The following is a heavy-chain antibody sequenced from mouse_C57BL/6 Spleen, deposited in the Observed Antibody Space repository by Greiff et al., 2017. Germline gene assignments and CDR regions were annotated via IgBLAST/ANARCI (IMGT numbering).Heavy chain of an antibody. CDR2: ISSGSSTI. Sequence: EVKLVESGGGLVKPGGSLKLSCAASGFTFSDYGMHWVRQAPEKGLEWVAYISSGSSTIYYADTVQGRFTISRDNAKNTLYLQMTSLRSADSAMYYCAGWLVRDMDYWGQGTSVTVSS. V-gene: IGHV5-17*01. D-gene: IGHD2-3*01. CDR1: GFTFSDYG. J-gene: IGHJ4*01. CDR3: AGWLVRDMDY.